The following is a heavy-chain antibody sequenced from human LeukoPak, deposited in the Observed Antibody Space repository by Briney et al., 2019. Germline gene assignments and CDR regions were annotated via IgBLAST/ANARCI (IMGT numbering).Heavy chain of an antibody. CDR1: GGSVSSGSCY. Sequence: SETLSLTCTVSGGSVSSGSCYWSWIRQPPGKGLEWIGYISYRGSANYNPSLKSRVTISVDTSKNQFSLKLSSVTAADTAVYYCARLYCTRTSCSIDIWGQGTMVTVSS. CDR3: ARLYCTRTSCSIDI. D-gene: IGHD2-8*01. CDR2: ISYRGSA. V-gene: IGHV4-61*01. J-gene: IGHJ3*02.